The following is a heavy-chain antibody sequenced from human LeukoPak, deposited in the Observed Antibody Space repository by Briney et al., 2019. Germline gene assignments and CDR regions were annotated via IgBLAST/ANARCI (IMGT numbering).Heavy chain of an antibody. V-gene: IGHV3-23*01. CDR3: ARGVEMATATAY. J-gene: IGHJ4*02. D-gene: IGHD5-24*01. CDR2: INGRGVST. Sequence: GGSLRLSCAASGFKFSTYAMSWVRQAPGKGLEWVSCINGRGVSTYYADSVKGRFTISRDNSKNTLYLQMNSLRAEDTAVYYCARGVEMATATAYWGQGTLVTASS. CDR1: GFKFSTYA.